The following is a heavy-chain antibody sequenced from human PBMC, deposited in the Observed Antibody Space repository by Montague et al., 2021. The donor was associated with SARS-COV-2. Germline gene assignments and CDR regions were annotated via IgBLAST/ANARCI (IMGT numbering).Heavy chain of an antibody. Sequence: SETLSLTCAVYGGSISGYYWSWIRQPQGKGQEWKGEINHSCSTKNNPSLKRRVTITVDTSKNQFSLKLSSVTAADTAVYYCARGLQRVVPGVLGVGPYYYYYYMDVWGKGTTVTVSS. CDR3: ARGLQRVVPGVLGVGPYYYYYYMDV. V-gene: IGHV4-34*01. CDR2: INHSCST. CDR1: GGSISGYY. D-gene: IGHD2-2*01. J-gene: IGHJ6*03.